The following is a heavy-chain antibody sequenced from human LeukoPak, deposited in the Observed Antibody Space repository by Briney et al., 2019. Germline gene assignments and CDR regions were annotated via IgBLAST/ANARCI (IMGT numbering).Heavy chain of an antibody. J-gene: IGHJ3*02. V-gene: IGHV5-51*01. D-gene: IGHD2-2*02. CDR1: GYSFTSYW. CDR2: IYPGDSDT. CDR3: ARKLGYCSSTSCYSAFDI. Sequence: GESLKISCKGSGYSFTSYWIGWVRQMPGKGLEWMGIIYPGDSDTRYSPSFQGQVTISADKSISTAYLQWSSLKASDTAMYYRARKLGYCSSTSCYSAFDIWGQGTMVTVSS.